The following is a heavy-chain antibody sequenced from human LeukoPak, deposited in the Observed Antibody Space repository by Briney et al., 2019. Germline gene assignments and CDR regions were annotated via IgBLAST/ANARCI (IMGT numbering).Heavy chain of an antibody. CDR3: AREGGGDPFYYYYYYMDV. CDR2: ISSSSSTI. CDR1: GFTFSSSS. Sequence: PGGSLRLSCAASGFTFSSSSMNWVRQAPGKGLEWVSYISSSSSTIYYADSVKGRFTISRDNAKNSLYLQMNSLRAEDTAVYYCAREGGGDPFYYYYYYMDVWGKGTTVTVSS. J-gene: IGHJ6*03. V-gene: IGHV3-48*01. D-gene: IGHD2-21*02.